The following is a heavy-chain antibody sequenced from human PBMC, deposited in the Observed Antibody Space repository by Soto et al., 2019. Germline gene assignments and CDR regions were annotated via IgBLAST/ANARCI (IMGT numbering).Heavy chain of an antibody. Sequence: GGSLRLSCAATGFIFRDAWMTWVRQAPGREPEWIGRIKSQSDGGTPHHSASVRGRFSISRDDSSGILYLQMDSLKTEDTAVYYCSIGSIVGAIGPWGQGTLVTVSS. CDR2: IKSQSDGGTP. CDR3: SIGSIVGAIGP. D-gene: IGHD1-26*01. CDR1: GFIFRDAW. V-gene: IGHV3-15*01. J-gene: IGHJ1*01.